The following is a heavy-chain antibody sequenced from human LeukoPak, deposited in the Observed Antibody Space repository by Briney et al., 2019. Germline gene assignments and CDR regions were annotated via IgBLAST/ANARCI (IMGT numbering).Heavy chain of an antibody. D-gene: IGHD2-2*01. CDR2: INHSGST. V-gene: IGHV4-34*01. CDR3: ARVSAIIVVVPAAMDGQGNAFDI. CDR1: GGSFSGYY. J-gene: IGHJ3*02. Sequence: PSETLSLTCAVYGGSFSGYYWSWIRQPAGKGLEWIGEINHSGSTNYNPSLKSRVTISVDTSKNQFSLKLSSVTAADTAVYYCARVSAIIVVVPAAMDGQGNAFDIWGQGTMVTVSS.